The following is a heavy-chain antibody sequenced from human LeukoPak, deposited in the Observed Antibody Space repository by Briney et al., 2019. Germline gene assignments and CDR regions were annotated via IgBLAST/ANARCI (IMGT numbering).Heavy chain of an antibody. J-gene: IGHJ4*02. CDR2: IWYDGSNK. D-gene: IGHD6-13*01. CDR1: GFTFSSYG. Sequence: GGSLRLSCAASGFTFSSYGMHWVRQAPGKGLEWVAVIWYDGSNKYYADSVKGRFTISRDNYKNTLYLQMNSLRAEDTAVYYCARDRGKIAAAGLFDYWGQGTLVTVSS. CDR3: ARDRGKIAAAGLFDY. V-gene: IGHV3-33*01.